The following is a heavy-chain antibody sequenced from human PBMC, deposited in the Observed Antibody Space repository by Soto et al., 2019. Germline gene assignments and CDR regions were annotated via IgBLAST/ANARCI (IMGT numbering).Heavy chain of an antibody. CDR1: GFTFSSYA. CDR3: AKGAGATPYYYYYYGMDV. J-gene: IGHJ6*02. Sequence: PGGSLRLSCAASGFTFSSYAMSWVRQAPGKGLEWVSAISGSGGSTYYADSVKGRFTISRDNSKNTLYLQMNSLRAEDTAVYYCAKGAGATPYYYYYYGMDVWGQGTTVTVAS. D-gene: IGHD1-26*01. V-gene: IGHV3-23*01. CDR2: ISGSGGST.